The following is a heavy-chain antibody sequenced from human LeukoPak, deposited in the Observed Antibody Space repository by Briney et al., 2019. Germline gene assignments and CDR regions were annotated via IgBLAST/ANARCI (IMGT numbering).Heavy chain of an antibody. Sequence: PSETLSLTCTVSGGSISNYYWSCIRDPPEGRREWIAFIYYSGSTTYTPSLKSRVTISVDTSKNQFSLKLSSVTAADTAVYYCARRMYGSSLDYWGQGTLVTVSA. V-gene: IGHV4-59*08. CDR2: IYYSGST. J-gene: IGHJ4*02. D-gene: IGHD6-6*01. CDR1: GGSISNYY. CDR3: ARRMYGSSLDY.